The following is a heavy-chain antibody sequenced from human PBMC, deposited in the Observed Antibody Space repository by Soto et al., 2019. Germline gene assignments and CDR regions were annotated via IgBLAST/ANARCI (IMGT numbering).Heavy chain of an antibody. D-gene: IGHD1-20*01. CDR1: GFTFSSYA. CDR3: AKSTNAYNWDNMPHFDY. Sequence: GGSLRLSCAASGFTFSSYAMHWVRQAPGKGLEWVAGISYDGSNKYYADSVKGRFTISRDNSKNTLYLQMNSLRAEDMAVYYCAKSTNAYNWDNMPHFDYGAQGTLDDVYS. CDR2: ISYDGSNK. J-gene: IGHJ4*02. V-gene: IGHV3-30-3*02.